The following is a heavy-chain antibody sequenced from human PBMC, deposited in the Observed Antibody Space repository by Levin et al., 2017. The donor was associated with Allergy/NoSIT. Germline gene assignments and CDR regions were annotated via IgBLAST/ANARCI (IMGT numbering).Heavy chain of an antibody. CDR2: INHSGST. CDR3: ARGGATWLIAARPYRDYYGMDV. V-gene: IGHV4-34*01. CDR1: GGSFRGYY. J-gene: IGHJ6*02. Sequence: SQTLSLTCAVYGGSFRGYYWSWIRQPPGKGLEWIGEINHSGSTNYNPSLKSRVTISVDTSKNQFSLKLSSVTAADTAVYYCARGGATWLIAARPYRDYYGMDVWGQGTTVTVSS. D-gene: IGHD6-6*01.